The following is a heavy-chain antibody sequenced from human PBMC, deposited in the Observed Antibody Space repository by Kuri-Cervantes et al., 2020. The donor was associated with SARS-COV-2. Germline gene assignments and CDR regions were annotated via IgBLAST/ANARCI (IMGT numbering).Heavy chain of an antibody. D-gene: IGHD1-26*01. J-gene: IGHJ3*02. CDR1: GFTFSSYG. CDR3: ARGASREKAPVRAFDI. CDR2: TRYDGQSK. V-gene: IGHV3-30*02. Sequence: GESLKISCAASGFTFSSYGMHWVRQTPGKGLEWVAFTRYDGQSKYYADSVKGRFTISRDSSKDTLYLQMNSLRAEDTAVYYCARGASREKAPVRAFDIWGQGTMVTVSS.